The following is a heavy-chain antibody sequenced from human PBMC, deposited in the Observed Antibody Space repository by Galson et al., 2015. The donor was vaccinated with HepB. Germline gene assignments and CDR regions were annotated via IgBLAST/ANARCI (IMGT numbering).Heavy chain of an antibody. CDR2: IYYSGST. V-gene: IGHV4-39*01. CDR1: GGSISSSSYY. CDR3: DGGRYGSGSYSDY. D-gene: IGHD3-10*01. J-gene: IGHJ4*02. Sequence: ETLSLTCTVSGGSISSSSYYWGWIRQPPGKGLEWIGSIYYSGSTYYNPSLKSRVTISVDTSKNQFSLKLSSVTAADTAVYYCDGGRYGSGSYSDYWGQGTLVTVSS.